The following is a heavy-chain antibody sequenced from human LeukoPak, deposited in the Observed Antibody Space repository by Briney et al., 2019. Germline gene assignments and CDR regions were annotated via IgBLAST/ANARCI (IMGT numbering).Heavy chain of an antibody. D-gene: IGHD3-10*01. Sequence: GGSLRLSCAASGFTFSSYAMSWVRQAPGKGLEWVSAISGSGGSTYYADSVKGRFTISRDNSKNTLYLQMNSLRAEDTAIYYCAKRTLLWFGEPHWGQGTLVTVSS. CDR2: ISGSGGST. CDR1: GFTFSSYA. V-gene: IGHV3-23*01. J-gene: IGHJ4*02. CDR3: AKRTLLWFGEPH.